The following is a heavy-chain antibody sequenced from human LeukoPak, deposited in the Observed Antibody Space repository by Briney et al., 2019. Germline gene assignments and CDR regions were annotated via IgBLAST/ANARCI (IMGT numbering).Heavy chain of an antibody. CDR3: ARGTPYNP. CDR2: IHYSGTT. CDR1: GASIDGGRYY. V-gene: IGHV4-39*07. D-gene: IGHD4-11*01. Sequence: PSETLSLTCTVSGASIDGGRYYWGWIRQPPGKGLEWIGSIHYSGTTYYNPSLKSRVTISIDTSNNQFSLKLSSVTAADTAVYYCARGTPYNPWGQGTLVTVSS. J-gene: IGHJ5*02.